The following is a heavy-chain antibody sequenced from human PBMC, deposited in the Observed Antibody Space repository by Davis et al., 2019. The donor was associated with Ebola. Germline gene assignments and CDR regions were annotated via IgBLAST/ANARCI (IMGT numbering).Heavy chain of an antibody. CDR3: ARLDSQRYFDY. CDR2: TYYSGST. J-gene: IGHJ4*02. D-gene: IGHD3/OR15-3a*01. Sequence: GSLRLSCVVSGGSVSSGDWWNWVRQSPGLGLEWIGSTYYSGSTYYNPSLKSRVTISVDTSNNQFSLKLNSVTAADTAMYYCARLDSQRYFDYWGQGTLVTISS. V-gene: IGHV4-4*02. CDR1: GGSVSSGDW.